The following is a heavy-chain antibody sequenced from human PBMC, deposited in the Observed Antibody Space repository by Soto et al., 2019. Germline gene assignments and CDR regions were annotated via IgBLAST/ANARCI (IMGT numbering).Heavy chain of an antibody. Sequence: GSSVKLSCKGPGYSFTNSQINSRRPSSAQGLEWMGWMNPNSGNTGYAQTLQGRVTMTWDTSISTAYMELSSLRFEDTAMYYCARGCIGSTKNWLDPCAQGTFVTVSS. CDR3: ARGCIGSTKNWLDP. D-gene: IGHD1-26*01. J-gene: IGHJ5*01. CDR1: GYSFTNSQ. CDR2: MNPNSGNT. V-gene: IGHV1-8*01.